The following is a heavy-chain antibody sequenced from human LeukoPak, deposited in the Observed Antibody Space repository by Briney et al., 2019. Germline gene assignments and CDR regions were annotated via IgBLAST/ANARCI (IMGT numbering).Heavy chain of an antibody. CDR2: IWHDGMDK. CDR1: GFTFSRFA. V-gene: IGHV3-30*02. CDR3: ANILVPAAITGIDY. Sequence: GGSLRLSCAVSGFTFSRFAMHWLRQAPGKGLEWVAIIWHDGMDKYYAESVKGRFSISRDNSKNTLYLQMNSLRAEDTAVYYCANILVPAAITGIDYWGQGTLVTVSS. J-gene: IGHJ4*02. D-gene: IGHD2-2*01.